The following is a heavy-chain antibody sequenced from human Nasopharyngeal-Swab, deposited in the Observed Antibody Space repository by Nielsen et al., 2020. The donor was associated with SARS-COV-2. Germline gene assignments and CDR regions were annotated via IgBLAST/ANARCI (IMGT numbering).Heavy chain of an antibody. CDR2: ISASGGST. V-gene: IGHV3-23*01. D-gene: IGHD1-26*01. CDR3: AEGGRAGATRRYYYGMDV. J-gene: IGHJ6*02. CDR1: GFTFSNYA. Sequence: GESLKISCAASGFTFSNYAMSWVRQAPGKGLEWVSGISASGGSTYYADSVKGRFTISRDSSNNTLYLQMNSLRAEDTAAYYCAEGGRAGATRRYYYGMDVWGQGTTVTVSS.